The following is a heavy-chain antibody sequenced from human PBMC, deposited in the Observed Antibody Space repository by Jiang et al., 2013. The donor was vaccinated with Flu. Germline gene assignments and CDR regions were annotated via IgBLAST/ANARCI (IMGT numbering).Heavy chain of an antibody. D-gene: IGHD3-3*01. J-gene: IGHJ5*02. V-gene: IGHV4-59*13. CDR2: IYYSGST. Sequence: PGLVKPSETLSLTCTVSGGSISSYYWSWIRQPPGKGLEWIGYIYYSGSTNYNPSLKSRVTISVDTSKNQFSLKLSSVTAADTAVYYCARDGTIFGLNWFDPWGQGTLVTVSS. CDR3: ARDGTIFGLNWFDP. CDR1: GGSISSYY.